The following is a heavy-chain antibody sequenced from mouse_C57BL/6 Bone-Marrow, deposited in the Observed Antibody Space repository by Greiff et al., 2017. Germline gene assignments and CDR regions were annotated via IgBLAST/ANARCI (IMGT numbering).Heavy chain of an antibody. J-gene: IGHJ2*01. D-gene: IGHD1-1*01. V-gene: IGHV5-9-1*02. Sequence: EVQLVESGEGLVKPGGSLKLSCAASGFTFSSYAMSWVRQTPEKRLEWVAYISSGGDYIYYADTVKGRFTISRDNARNTQYLQMSSLKSEGTAMYYCTGLYYGSSCYFCYWGQGTTLTVSS. CDR2: ISSGGDYI. CDR3: TGLYYGSSCYFCY. CDR1: GFTFSSYA.